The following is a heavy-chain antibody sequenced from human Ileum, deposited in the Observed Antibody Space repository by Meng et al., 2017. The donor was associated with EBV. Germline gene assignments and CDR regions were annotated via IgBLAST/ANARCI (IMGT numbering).Heavy chain of an antibody. D-gene: IGHD6-19*01. Sequence: QVQLVQYGAEVKKPGASVKVSCKASGYTFTRKTIHWVRQAPGQGLEWMGWINVGNDNTKYSQKFQGRVTITRDTSAYTVYMELSSLISEDTALYYCARDGAVAGPDFDYWGQGTLVTVSS. V-gene: IGHV1-3*01. J-gene: IGHJ4*02. CDR3: ARDGAVAGPDFDY. CDR2: INVGNDNT. CDR1: GYTFTRKT.